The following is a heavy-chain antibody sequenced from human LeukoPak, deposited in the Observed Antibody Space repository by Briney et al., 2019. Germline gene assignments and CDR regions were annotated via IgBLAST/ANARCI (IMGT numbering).Heavy chain of an antibody. CDR1: GYTFTSYG. J-gene: IGHJ4*02. Sequence: ASVKVSCKASGYTFTSYGISWVRQAPGQGLEWMGWISAYNGHTKYAQKLQGRVTMTTDTSTSIAYMELRSLRSDDTAVYYCAGDAILEGTFDYWGQGTLVTVSS. CDR3: AGDAILEGTFDY. D-gene: IGHD1-7*01. V-gene: IGHV1-18*01. CDR2: ISAYNGHT.